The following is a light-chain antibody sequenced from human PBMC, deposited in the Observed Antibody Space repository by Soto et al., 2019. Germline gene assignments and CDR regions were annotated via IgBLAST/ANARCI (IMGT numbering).Light chain of an antibody. Sequence: EIALTHSQSTLSFSPVEIATLSFMASHSVSNNYLAWYQQKPGQAPRLLIYDASNRPTDIPARFSGSGSGTDFTLTISRLEPEDFAVYYCQQRSNWPLTFGQGTRLEV. CDR2: DAS. J-gene: IGKJ5*01. CDR3: QQRSNWPLT. V-gene: IGKV3-11*01. CDR1: HSVSNNY.